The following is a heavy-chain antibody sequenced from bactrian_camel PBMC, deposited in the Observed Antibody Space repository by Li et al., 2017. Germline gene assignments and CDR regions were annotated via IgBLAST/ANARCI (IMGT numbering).Heavy chain of an antibody. CDR2: IDSDGDT. CDR1: GFTRGRYC. V-gene: IGHV3S55*01. D-gene: IGHD4*01. Sequence: VQLVESGGGSVQAGGSLTLSCAISGFTRGRYCMAWFHQAPGKEREAVADIDSDGDTPYADSVKGRFTISKDNAKNTLYLQMNSLKPEDTAMYYCAAESQRCSARDYDNMDYWGKGTQVTVS. J-gene: IGHJ7*01.